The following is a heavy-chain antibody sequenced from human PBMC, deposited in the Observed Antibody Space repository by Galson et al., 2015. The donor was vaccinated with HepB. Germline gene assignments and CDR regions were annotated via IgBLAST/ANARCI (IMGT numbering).Heavy chain of an antibody. J-gene: IGHJ4*02. Sequence: SLRLSCAASGFTLSSYEMTWVRQAPGKGLEWVSYISKSGWTTYYADSVKGRFTISRDNAKNSLYLQMNRLRAEDTAVYYCARDPGIAAAGTNVDYWGQGILVTVSS. CDR3: ARDPGIAAAGTNVDY. V-gene: IGHV3-48*03. CDR2: ISKSGWTT. CDR1: GFTLSSYE. D-gene: IGHD6-13*01.